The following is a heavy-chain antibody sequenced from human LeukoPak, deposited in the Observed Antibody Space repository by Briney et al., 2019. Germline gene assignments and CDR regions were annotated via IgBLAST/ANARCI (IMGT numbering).Heavy chain of an antibody. CDR3: ARDCSGGSCYSSYAFDI. D-gene: IGHD2-15*01. CDR2: INPSGGST. Sequence: ASVKVSCKASGYTFTSYYMHWGRQAPGQGLGWMGIINPSGGSTSYAQKFQGRFTMTRDTSRSTVSMELSSLRSEATAVYYCARDCSGGSCYSSYAFDIWGQGTMVTVSS. V-gene: IGHV1-46*01. CDR1: GYTFTSYY. J-gene: IGHJ3*02.